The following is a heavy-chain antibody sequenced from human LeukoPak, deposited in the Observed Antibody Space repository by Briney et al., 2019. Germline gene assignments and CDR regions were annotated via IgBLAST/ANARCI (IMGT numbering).Heavy chain of an antibody. Sequence: GGSLRLSCAASGLTFSGSWMSWVRQAPGQGLEWVALIGRDGGEKYYGDSVKGRFTISRDNTKNSLYLQMNSLIPEDTAVYYCAKSGTYFDFDHWGQGTLVTVTS. D-gene: IGHD2-21*01. CDR2: IGRDGGEK. CDR3: AKSGTYFDFDH. CDR1: GLTFSGSW. V-gene: IGHV3-7*01. J-gene: IGHJ4*02.